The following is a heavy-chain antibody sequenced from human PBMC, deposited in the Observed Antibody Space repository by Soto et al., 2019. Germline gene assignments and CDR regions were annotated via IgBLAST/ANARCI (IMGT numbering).Heavy chain of an antibody. CDR1: GYTFTSYG. V-gene: IGHV1-18*04. CDR3: ARAGSIFGVVIANWFDP. J-gene: IGHJ5*02. CDR2: ISAYNGNT. Sequence: ASVKVSCKASGYTFTSYGISWVRQAPGQGLEWMGWISAYNGNTNYAQKLQGRVTMTTDTSTSTAYMELSSLRSEDTAVYYCARAGSIFGVVIANWFDPWGQGTLVTVSS. D-gene: IGHD3-3*01.